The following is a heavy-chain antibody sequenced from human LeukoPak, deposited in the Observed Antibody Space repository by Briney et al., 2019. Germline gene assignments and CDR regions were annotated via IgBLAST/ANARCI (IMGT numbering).Heavy chain of an antibody. V-gene: IGHV4-59*08. D-gene: IGHD3-22*01. J-gene: IGHJ4*02. CDR2: IYYSGST. CDR3: ARLRSDSSGLFDY. Sequence: SETLSLTCTVSGGSISSYYWSWIRQPPGKGLEWIGYIYYSGSTNYNPSLKSRVTMSVDTSKNQFSLKLSSVTAADTAVYYCARLRSDSSGLFDYWGQGTLVTVSS. CDR1: GGSISSYY.